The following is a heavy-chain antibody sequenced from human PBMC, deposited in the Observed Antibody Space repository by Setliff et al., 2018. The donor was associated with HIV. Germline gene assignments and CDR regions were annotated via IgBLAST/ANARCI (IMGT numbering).Heavy chain of an antibody. J-gene: IGHJ3*02. Sequence: PSETLSLTCAVYGGSFSIYYWGWIRQPPGKGLEWIGVIYYSGSTYYYGGSTYYNPSLKSRVTMSVDTSRNRVSPKLSSVTAADTAVYYCARLTYCGPNCQSVGIGRAAFDIWGQGTRVTVSS. CDR3: ARLTYCGPNCQSVGIGRAAFDI. V-gene: IGHV4-34*01. D-gene: IGHD2-21*01. CDR2: IYYSGSTYYYGGST. CDR1: GGSFSIYY.